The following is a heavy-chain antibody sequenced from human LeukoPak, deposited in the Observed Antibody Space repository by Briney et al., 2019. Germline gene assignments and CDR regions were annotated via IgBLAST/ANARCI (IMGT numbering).Heavy chain of an antibody. CDR3: ARGLPLGFCTYGVCYPPRHLDF. D-gene: IGHD2-8*01. Sequence: ASVKVSCKASGYTFTNYGISWVRQAPGQGLEWMGWISGYNGHTNYAQKLQGRVTMTTDTSTSTAYMELRSLTSDDTALYFCARGLPLGFCTYGVCYPPRHLDFWGQGTLVTVSS. V-gene: IGHV1-18*01. J-gene: IGHJ4*02. CDR2: ISGYNGHT. CDR1: GYTFTNYG.